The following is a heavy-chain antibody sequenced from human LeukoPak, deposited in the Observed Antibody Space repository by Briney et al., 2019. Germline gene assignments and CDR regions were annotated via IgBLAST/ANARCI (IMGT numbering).Heavy chain of an antibody. CDR1: GFTFSDYY. CDR3: ARDQGGYHLFDY. CDR2: ISSSSSYI. Sequence: GGSLRLSCAASGFTFSDYYMSWIRRAPGKGLEWVSSISSSSSYIYYADSVKGRFTISRDNAKTSLYLQMNSLRAEDTAVYYCARDQGGYHLFDYWGQGTLVTVSS. V-gene: IGHV3-11*06. D-gene: IGHD5-12*01. J-gene: IGHJ4*02.